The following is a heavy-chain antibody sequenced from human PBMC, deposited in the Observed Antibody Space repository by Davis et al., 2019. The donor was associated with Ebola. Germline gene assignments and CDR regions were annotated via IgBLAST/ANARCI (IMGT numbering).Heavy chain of an antibody. CDR3: ARDEFDY. J-gene: IGHJ4*02. V-gene: IGHV1-2*02. Sequence: AASVKVSCKASGYTFTGYYMHWVRQAPGQGLEWMGRINPHSGGADFAQKFQGRVTITRDTSASTVYMELSSLRSEDTAVYYCARDEFDYWGQGTLVTVSS. CDR2: INPHSGGA. CDR1: GYTFTGYY.